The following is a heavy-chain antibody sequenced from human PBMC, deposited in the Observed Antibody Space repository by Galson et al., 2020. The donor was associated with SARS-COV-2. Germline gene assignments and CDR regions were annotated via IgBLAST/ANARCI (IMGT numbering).Heavy chain of an antibody. CDR3: ARDRYYYDSSGRKTDVFDI. V-gene: IGHV4-31*03. CDR1: GGSISGGGYY. CDR2: IYYSGSS. Sequence: SQTLSLTCSVSGGSISGGGYYWSWIRQHPGKGLEWIGYIYYSGSSYHNPSLKSRTTMSVDTSKNQFSLKLSSVTAADTAVYYCARDRYYYDSSGRKTDVFDIWGQGTMVTVSS. D-gene: IGHD3-22*01. J-gene: IGHJ3*02.